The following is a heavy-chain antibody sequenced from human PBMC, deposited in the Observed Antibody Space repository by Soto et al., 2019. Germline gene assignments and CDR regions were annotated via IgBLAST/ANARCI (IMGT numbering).Heavy chain of an antibody. CDR3: DRKSSSEFSGSDYFDY. D-gene: IGHD3-22*01. CDR1: GFSFSTSD. CDR2: INYSGRYM. V-gene: IGHV3-21*04. J-gene: IGHJ4*02. Sequence: EAQLVESGGGLVEPGGSLRLSCAASGFSFSTSDMTWVRQAPGKGLEYVSSINYSGRYMFYAGPLKGRFTISRDNAKNSLYLQMNSLRAEDTAVYYCDRKSSSEFSGSDYFDYWGQGTLVGVSA.